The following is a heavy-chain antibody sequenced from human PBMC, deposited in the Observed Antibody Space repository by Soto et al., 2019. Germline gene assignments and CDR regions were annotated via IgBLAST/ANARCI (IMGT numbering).Heavy chain of an antibody. D-gene: IGHD1-20*01. CDR3: ARPIRGSPEDV. CDR1: GFTFSAYW. CDR2: IKTDGSEK. V-gene: IGHV3-7*05. J-gene: IGHJ6*02. Sequence: EVQLVESGGGLVQPGGSLRLSCEASGFTFSAYWMGWDRQAPGTGLQWVATIKTDGSEKYYVDSVTGRFTISRDNDKNSLYLQLNTLRAEDTGVYYCARPIRGSPEDVWGQGTTVTVSS.